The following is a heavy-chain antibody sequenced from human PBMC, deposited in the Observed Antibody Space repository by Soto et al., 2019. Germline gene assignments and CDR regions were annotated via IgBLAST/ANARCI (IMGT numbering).Heavy chain of an antibody. V-gene: IGHV3-23*01. CDR3: AKDEKGVIADYFDC. J-gene: IGHJ4*02. CDR1: GFTFSDYG. CDR2: VSGRGDSATGDRT. D-gene: IGHD3-10*01. Sequence: EVQLSESGGGLVEPGGSLRLSCAASGFTFSDYGMGWVRQAPGKGLEWVSGVSGRGDSATGDRTYYADSVKGRFTISRDNSKTTHYLQMNSLRAEDTAVYYCAKDEKGVIADYFDCWGQGTLVTVSS.